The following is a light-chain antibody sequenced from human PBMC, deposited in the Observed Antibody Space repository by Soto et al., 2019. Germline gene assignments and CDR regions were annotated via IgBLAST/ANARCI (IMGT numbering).Light chain of an antibody. J-gene: IGLJ2*01. CDR2: EVS. Sequence: QSVLTQPASVSGSPGQSITISCTGTSSDVGAYNYVSWYQQFPGEAPKLMIFEVSNRPSGVSHRFPGSKSGNTASLTISGLQAEDEADYYCSSYTTTSTLVFGAGTKLTVL. CDR3: SSYTTTSTLV. V-gene: IGLV2-14*01. CDR1: SSDVGAYNY.